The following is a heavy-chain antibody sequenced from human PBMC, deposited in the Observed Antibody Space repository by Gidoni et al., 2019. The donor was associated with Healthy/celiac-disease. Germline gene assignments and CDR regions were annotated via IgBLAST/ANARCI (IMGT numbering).Heavy chain of an antibody. CDR1: GFTFSSYG. D-gene: IGHD3-3*01. Sequence: QVQMVEAGGGVVQPGRSLRLSCSASGFTFSSYGMHVVRQAPGKGLEWVAVISYDGSNKYYADSVKGRFTISRDNSKNTLYLQMNSLRAEDTAVYYCAKDGEAGVRYYDFWSGYISDYGMDVWGQGTTVTVSS. J-gene: IGHJ6*02. V-gene: IGHV3-30*18. CDR3: AKDGEAGVRYYDFWSGYISDYGMDV. CDR2: ISYDGSNK.